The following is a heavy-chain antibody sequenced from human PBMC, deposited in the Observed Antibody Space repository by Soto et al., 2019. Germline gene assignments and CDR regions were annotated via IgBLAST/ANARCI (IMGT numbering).Heavy chain of an antibody. CDR3: ARDLSLLWFGELFMGAPNLDY. CDR2: ISYDGSNK. J-gene: IGHJ4*02. Sequence: GGSLRLSCAASGFTFSSYAMHWVRQAPGKGLEWVAVISYDGSNKYYADSVKGRFTISRDNSKNTLYLQMNSLRAEDTAVYYCARDLSLLWFGELFMGAPNLDYWGQGTLVTVSS. CDR1: GFTFSSYA. V-gene: IGHV3-30-3*01. D-gene: IGHD3-10*01.